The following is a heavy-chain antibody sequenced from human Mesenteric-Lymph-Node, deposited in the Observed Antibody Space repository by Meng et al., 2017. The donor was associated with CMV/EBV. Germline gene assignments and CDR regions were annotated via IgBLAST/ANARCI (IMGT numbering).Heavy chain of an antibody. Sequence: SCVASGYRFSNYAMNWVRQAPGQGLKWMGWINTNTGVPTYAQAFTGRVVFSLDISVSTAYLQIDSLRTEDTAMYYCGREGLEHWVDYWGQGTLVTVSS. CDR3: GREGLEHWVDY. D-gene: IGHD1/OR15-1a*01. CDR1: GYRFSNYA. CDR2: INTNTGVP. J-gene: IGHJ4*02. V-gene: IGHV7-4-1*01.